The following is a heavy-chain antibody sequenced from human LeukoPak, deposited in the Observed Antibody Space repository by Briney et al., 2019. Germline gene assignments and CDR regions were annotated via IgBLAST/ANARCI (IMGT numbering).Heavy chain of an antibody. V-gene: IGHV4-38-2*02. D-gene: IGHD3-22*01. Sequence: PSETLSLTCTVSGYSISSGYYWAWIRQPPGKGLEWIGSIFHTGSTHYNPSLKSRVTISIDTSKNQFSLKLTSVTAADTAVYYCARLWGYYDTSGHYYWDYWGQGTLVTVSS. CDR3: ARLWGYYDTSGHYYWDY. CDR2: IFHTGST. CDR1: GYSISSGYY. J-gene: IGHJ4*02.